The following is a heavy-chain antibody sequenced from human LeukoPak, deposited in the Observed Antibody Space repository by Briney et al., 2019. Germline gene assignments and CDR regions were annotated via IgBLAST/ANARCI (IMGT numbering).Heavy chain of an antibody. CDR1: GYTFTGYY. Sequence: ASVKVSCKASGYTFTGYYMHWVRQAPGHGLEWMGWINPNSGGTNYAQKFQGRVTMTRDTSISTAYMELSRLRSDDTAVYYCARVGPAGGNWFDPWGQGTLVTVSS. J-gene: IGHJ5*02. CDR3: ARVGPAGGNWFDP. V-gene: IGHV1-2*02. D-gene: IGHD3-10*01. CDR2: INPNSGGT.